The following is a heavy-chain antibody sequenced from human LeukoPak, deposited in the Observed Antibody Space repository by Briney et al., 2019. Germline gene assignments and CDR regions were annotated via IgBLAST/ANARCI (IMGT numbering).Heavy chain of an antibody. CDR3: ARGGDIVSGDY. CDR1: GGSISSGGYY. V-gene: IGHV4-31*03. Sequence: PSETLSLTCIVSGGSISSGGYYWSWIRQHPGKGLEWIGYIYYSGSTYYNPSLKSRVTISVDTSKNQFSLKLSSVTAADTAVYYCARGGDIVSGDYWGQGTLVTVSS. J-gene: IGHJ4*02. CDR2: IYYSGST. D-gene: IGHD5-12*01.